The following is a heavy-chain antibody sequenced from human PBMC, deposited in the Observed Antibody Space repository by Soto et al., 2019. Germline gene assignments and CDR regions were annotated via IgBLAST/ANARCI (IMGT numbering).Heavy chain of an antibody. CDR2: INHSGST. V-gene: IGHV4-34*01. J-gene: IGHJ5*02. CDR3: ARAARIAVAGTRWFDP. Sequence: QVQLQQWGAGLLKPSETLSLTCAVYGGSFSGYYWSWIRQPPGKGLEWIGEINHSGSTNYNPSLKGRVTISVDTSKNQFSLKLSSVTAADTAVYYCARAARIAVAGTRWFDPWGQGNLVTVSS. CDR1: GGSFSGYY. D-gene: IGHD6-19*01.